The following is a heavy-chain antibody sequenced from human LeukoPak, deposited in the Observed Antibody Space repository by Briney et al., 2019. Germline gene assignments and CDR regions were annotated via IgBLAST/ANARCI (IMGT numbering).Heavy chain of an antibody. CDR3: ARGPTTDYDFWSGYPYYFDY. D-gene: IGHD3-3*01. CDR1: GGSFSGYY. J-gene: IGHJ4*02. V-gene: IGHV4-34*01. Sequence: SETLSLTCAVYGGSFSGYYWSWIRQPPGKGLEWIGEINHSGSTNYNPSLKSRVTISVDTSKNQFSLKLSSVTAADTAVYYCARGPTTDYDFWSGYPYYFDYWGQGTLVTVSS. CDR2: INHSGST.